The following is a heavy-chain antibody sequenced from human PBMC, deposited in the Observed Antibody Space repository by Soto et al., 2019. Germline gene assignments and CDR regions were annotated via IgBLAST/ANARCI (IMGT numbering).Heavy chain of an antibody. CDR3: ARDGVQQTWFDP. V-gene: IGHV3-33*01. CDR1: GFTFSSYG. J-gene: IGHJ5*02. Sequence: GGSLRLSCAASGFTFSSYGMHWVRQAPGKGLEWVAVIWYDGSKKYYADSVKGRFTISRDNSKNTLYLQMNSLRAEDTAVYYCARDGVQQTWFDPWGQGTLVTVSS. CDR2: IWYDGSKK. D-gene: IGHD1-1*01.